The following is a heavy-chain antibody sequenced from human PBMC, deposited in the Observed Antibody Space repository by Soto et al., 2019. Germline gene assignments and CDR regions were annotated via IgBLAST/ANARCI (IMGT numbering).Heavy chain of an antibody. D-gene: IGHD1-26*01. V-gene: IGHV3-53*01. J-gene: IGHJ3*02. Sequence: PGGSLRLSCAASGFTVSSNYMSWVRQAPGKGLEWVSVIYSGGSTYYADSVKGRFTISRDNSKNTLYLQMNSLRAEDTAVYYCAREVVGAIGDAFDIWGQGTMVTVSS. CDR1: GFTVSSNY. CDR2: IYSGGST. CDR3: AREVVGAIGDAFDI.